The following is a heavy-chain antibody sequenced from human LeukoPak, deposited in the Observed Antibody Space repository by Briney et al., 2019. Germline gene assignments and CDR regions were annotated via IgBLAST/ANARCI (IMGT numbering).Heavy chain of an antibody. Sequence: PGGSLRLSCAASGFTFSSYSMNWVRQAPGKGLEWVSYISSSSSTIYYADSVKGRFTISRDNAKNSLYLQMNSLRAEDTAAYYCARDLTRVPYSGSYLFDYWGQGTLVTVSS. J-gene: IGHJ4*02. CDR2: ISSSSSTI. CDR1: GFTFSSYS. CDR3: ARDLTRVPYSGSYLFDY. D-gene: IGHD1-26*01. V-gene: IGHV3-48*01.